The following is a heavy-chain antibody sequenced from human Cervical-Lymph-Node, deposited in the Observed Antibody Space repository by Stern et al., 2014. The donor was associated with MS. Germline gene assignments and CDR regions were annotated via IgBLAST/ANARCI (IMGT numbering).Heavy chain of an antibody. V-gene: IGHV1-18*01. CDR3: ARDRGLRYCSGGSCYIHFDY. CDR1: GYTFTSYG. Sequence: QVQLGQSGAEVKKPGASVKVSCKASGYTFTSYGISWVRQAPGQGLEWMGWISAYHGNTNYAQKLQGRVTMTTDTSTSTAYMELRSLRSDDTAVYYCARDRGLRYCSGGSCYIHFDYWGQGTLVTVSS. CDR2: ISAYHGNT. D-gene: IGHD2-15*01. J-gene: IGHJ4*02.